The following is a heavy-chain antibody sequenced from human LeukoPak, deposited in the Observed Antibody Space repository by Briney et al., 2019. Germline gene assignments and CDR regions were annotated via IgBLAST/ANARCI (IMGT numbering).Heavy chain of an antibody. CDR1: GFTFSSYA. V-gene: IGHV3-23*01. J-gene: IGHJ4*02. D-gene: IGHD6-13*01. CDR2: ISGSGGST. CDR3: AKDQAAGSNVFDY. Sequence: PGGSLRLSCAASGFTFSSYAMSWVRQAPGKGLEWVSAISGSGGSTYYADSVKGRFTISRDNSKNTLYLQMNSLRAEDPAVYYCAKDQAAGSNVFDYWGQGTLVTVSS.